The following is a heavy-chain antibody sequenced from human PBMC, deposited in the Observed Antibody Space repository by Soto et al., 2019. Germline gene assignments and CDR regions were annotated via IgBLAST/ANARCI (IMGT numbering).Heavy chain of an antibody. V-gene: IGHV3-21*01. Sequence: GGSLRLSCAASGFTFSSYSMNWVRQAPGKGLEWVSSISSSSSYIYYADSVKGRFTISRDNAKNSLYLQMNSLRAEDTAVYYCAREGDDSSSWYRTMRDYYYYMDVWGKGTTVTVSS. D-gene: IGHD6-13*01. CDR3: AREGDDSSSWYRTMRDYYYYMDV. CDR2: ISSSSSYI. CDR1: GFTFSSYS. J-gene: IGHJ6*03.